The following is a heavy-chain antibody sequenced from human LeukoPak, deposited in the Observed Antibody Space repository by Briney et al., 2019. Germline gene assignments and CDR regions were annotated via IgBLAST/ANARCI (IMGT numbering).Heavy chain of an antibody. J-gene: IGHJ4*02. V-gene: IGHV4-34*01. CDR1: GGSSSGYY. Sequence: PSETLSLTCAVYGGSSSGYYWSWIRQPPGKGLEWIGSIYHSGSTYYNPSLKSRVTISVDTSKNQFSLKLSSVTAADTAVYYCARHLDGVDYWGQGTLVTVSS. CDR3: ARHLDGVDY. CDR2: IYHSGST.